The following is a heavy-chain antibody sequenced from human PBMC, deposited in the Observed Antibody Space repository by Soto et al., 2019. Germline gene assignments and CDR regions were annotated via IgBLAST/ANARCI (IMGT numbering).Heavy chain of an antibody. CDR2: IGASGDIT. D-gene: IGHD2-21*02. Sequence: SLRLSCAASGFSFTNFAMSWVRQAPGKGLEWVAGIGASGDITWYADSVKGRLSISRDNSKNTLYLQLNSLRFEDTAVYYCAKDDFTVRGDDYFDYWGPGTLVTVSS. CDR3: AKDDFTVRGDDYFDY. V-gene: IGHV3-23*01. J-gene: IGHJ4*02. CDR1: GFSFTNFA.